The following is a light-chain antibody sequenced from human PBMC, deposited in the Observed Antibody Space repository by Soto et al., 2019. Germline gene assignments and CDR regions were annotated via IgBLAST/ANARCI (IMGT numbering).Light chain of an antibody. CDR1: QSVSSN. Sequence: EIVMTQSPATLSVCPGERSTLCCRASQSVSSNLAWYQQKPGQAPRLLIYGASTRATGIPARFSGSGSGTEFTLTISSLQSEDFAVYYCQQYNNWPQTFGQGTKVDIK. J-gene: IGKJ1*01. CDR3: QQYNNWPQT. V-gene: IGKV3-15*01. CDR2: GAS.